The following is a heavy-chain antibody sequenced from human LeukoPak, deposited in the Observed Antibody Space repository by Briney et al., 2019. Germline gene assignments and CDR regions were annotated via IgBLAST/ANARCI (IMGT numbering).Heavy chain of an antibody. CDR2: INPNSGGT. D-gene: IGHD1-26*01. CDR3: ARGSIVGATFDYFDY. CDR1: GYTFTGYY. V-gene: IGHV1-2*02. J-gene: IGHJ4*02. Sequence: ASVKVSCKASGYTFTGYYIHWVRQAPGQGLEWMGWINPNSGGTNYAQKFQGRVTMTRDTSISTAYMDLSRLRSDDTAVYYCARGSIVGATFDYFDYWGQGTLVTVSS.